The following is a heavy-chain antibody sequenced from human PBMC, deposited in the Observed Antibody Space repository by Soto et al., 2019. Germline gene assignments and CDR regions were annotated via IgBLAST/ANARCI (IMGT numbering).Heavy chain of an antibody. D-gene: IGHD2-15*01. CDR2: INSDGSST. J-gene: IGHJ4*02. CDR1: GFTFSSYW. CDR3: VRTSLVVAAATREDY. V-gene: IGHV3-74*01. Sequence: EVQLVESGGGLVQPGGSLRLSCAASGFTFSSYWMHWVRQAPGKWLVWVSRINSDGSSTRYADSVKGRFTISRDNAKNTLYLQMNSLRAEDTAVYYCVRTSLVVAAATREDYWGQGTLVTVSS.